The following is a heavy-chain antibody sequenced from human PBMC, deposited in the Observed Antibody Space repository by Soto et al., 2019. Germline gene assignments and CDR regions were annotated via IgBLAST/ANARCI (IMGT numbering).Heavy chain of an antibody. J-gene: IGHJ4*02. Sequence: QVQLVQSGAEVKKPGSSVKVSCKASGGTFSSYTISWVRQAPGQGLEWMGRIIPILGIANYAQKFQGRVTLTADKSTSTAYMELSSLRSEDTAVYYCARDLGSSSSGVYWGQGTLVTVSS. CDR1: GGTFSSYT. D-gene: IGHD6-13*01. CDR3: ARDLGSSSSGVY. V-gene: IGHV1-69*08. CDR2: IIPILGIA.